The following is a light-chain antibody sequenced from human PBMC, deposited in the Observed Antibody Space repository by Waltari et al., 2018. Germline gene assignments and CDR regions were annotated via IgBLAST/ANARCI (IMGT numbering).Light chain of an antibody. V-gene: IGKV3-20*01. J-gene: IGKJ1*01. CDR2: GAS. CDR1: QSVSRA. CDR3: QHYVSLPAT. Sequence: EIVFPQYPGSLPSSSGDRVTLPCRASQSVSRALAWYQQKPGQAPRLLIFGASNRATGIPDRFSGSGSETDFSLTISRLEPEDFAVYYCQHYVSLPATFGRGTKVEIK.